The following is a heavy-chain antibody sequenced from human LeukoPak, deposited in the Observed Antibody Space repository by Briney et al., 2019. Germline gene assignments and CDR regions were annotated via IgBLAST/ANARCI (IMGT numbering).Heavy chain of an antibody. CDR3: ARARNSGYDSVIPNYYYYYYMDV. V-gene: IGHV3-7*01. CDR2: IKQDGSEK. J-gene: IGHJ6*03. CDR1: GFTFSSYW. D-gene: IGHD5-12*01. Sequence: PGGSLRLSCAASGFTFSSYWMSRVRQAPGKGLEWVANIKQDGSEKYYVDSVKGRFTISRDNAKNSLYLQMNSLRAEDTAVYYCARARNSGYDSVIPNYYYYYYMDVWGKGTTVTISS.